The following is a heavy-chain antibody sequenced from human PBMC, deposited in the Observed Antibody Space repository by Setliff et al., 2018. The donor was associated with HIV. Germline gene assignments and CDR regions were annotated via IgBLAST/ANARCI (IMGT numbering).Heavy chain of an antibody. CDR3: ARTYGSASKLDY. CDR1: GFSPSTTGVG. D-gene: IGHD3-10*01. J-gene: IGHJ4*02. V-gene: IGHV2-5*02. CDR2: LHWVDDK. Sequence: SGPTLVNPTQTLPLTCTFSGFSPSTTGVGVGWIRQPPGKALEWLALLHWVDDKRYSPSLKSRLTITKDTSKNQVVLSMTNMDPVDTATYYCARTYGSASKLDYWGPGTLVTVSS.